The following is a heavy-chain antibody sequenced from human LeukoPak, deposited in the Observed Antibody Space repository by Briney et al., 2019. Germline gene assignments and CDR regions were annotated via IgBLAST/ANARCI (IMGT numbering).Heavy chain of an antibody. CDR2: ITPIFGTT. D-gene: IGHD6-13*01. J-gene: IGHJ4*02. V-gene: IGHV1-69*05. CDR1: GGTFSSYG. CDR3: ARDRYSEHSQRYYFDY. Sequence: SVKVSCKASGGTFSSYGINWVRQAPGQGLEWMGGITPIFGTTNYAQKFQGRVTITTDTSTSTAYMELRSLRSDDTAVYYCARDRYSEHSQRYYFDYWGQGTLVTVSS.